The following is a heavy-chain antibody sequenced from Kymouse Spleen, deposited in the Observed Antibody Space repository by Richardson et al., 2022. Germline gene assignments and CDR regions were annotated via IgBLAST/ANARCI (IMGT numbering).Heavy chain of an antibody. Sequence: QLQLQESGPGLVKPSETLSLTCTVSGGSISSSSYYWGWIRQPPGKGLEWIGSIYYSGSTYYNPSLKSRVTISVDTSKNQFSLKLSSVTAADTAVYYCASGITGTTSFDYWGQGTLVTVSS. V-gene: IGHV4-39*01. CDR1: GGSISSSSYY. D-gene: IGHD1-7*01. CDR3: ASGITGTTSFDY. CDR2: IYYSGST. J-gene: IGHJ4*02.